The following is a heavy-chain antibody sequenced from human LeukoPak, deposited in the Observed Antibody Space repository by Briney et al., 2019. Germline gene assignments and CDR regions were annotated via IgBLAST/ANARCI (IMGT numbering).Heavy chain of an antibody. CDR1: GGSISSSTYY. Sequence: SETLSLTCIVSGGSISSSTYYWGWIRQPPGKGLEWIGSIYYSGNTYYNPSLKSRVTISVDTPKNQFSLKLSSVTAADTAVYYCARISNLNYENWFDPWGQGTLVTVSS. J-gene: IGHJ5*02. CDR2: IYYSGNT. D-gene: IGHD1-7*01. CDR3: ARISNLNYENWFDP. V-gene: IGHV4-39*07.